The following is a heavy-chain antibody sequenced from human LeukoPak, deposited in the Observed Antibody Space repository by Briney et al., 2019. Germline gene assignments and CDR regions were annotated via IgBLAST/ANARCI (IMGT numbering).Heavy chain of an antibody. Sequence: PGGSLRLSCAASGFTFSSYGMHWVRQAPGKGLEWVAFIRYDGSNKYYADSVKGRSTISRDNSKNTLYLQMNSLRAEDTAVYYCAKPTRITIFSAFDYWGQGTLVTVSS. CDR3: AKPTRITIFSAFDY. J-gene: IGHJ4*02. V-gene: IGHV3-30*02. CDR2: IRYDGSNK. CDR1: GFTFSSYG. D-gene: IGHD3-9*01.